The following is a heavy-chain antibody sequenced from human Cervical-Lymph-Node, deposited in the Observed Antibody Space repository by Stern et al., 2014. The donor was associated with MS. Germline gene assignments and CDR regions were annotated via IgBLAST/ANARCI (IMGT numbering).Heavy chain of an antibody. V-gene: IGHV3-48*04. Sequence: EVHLVGSGGGLVKPGGSLRLSCTASGFAFNFFDMIWVRQAPGKGLECVAYIRLSSGTIHSADAVQGRFTISRDNAENSLFLQINSLKAEDTVLYCGASNVIAFGAFNVAYNAFDLWGQGTMVTVSS. J-gene: IGHJ3*01. D-gene: IGHD3-16*02. CDR2: IRLSSGTI. CDR1: GFAFNFFD. CDR3: ASNVIAFGAFNVAYNAFDL.